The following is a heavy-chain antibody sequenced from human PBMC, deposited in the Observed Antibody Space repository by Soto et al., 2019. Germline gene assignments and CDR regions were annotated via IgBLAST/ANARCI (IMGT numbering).Heavy chain of an antibody. CDR2: ISYDGSNK. CDR3: AKVLYTTSEFFDF. J-gene: IGHJ4*02. Sequence: GSLRLSCAASGFTFSSYGMHWVRQAPCKGLEWVAVISYDGSNKYYADSVKRRFTISRDNSKNTLYLQMNSLRAEDTAVYYCAKVLYTTSEFFDFWGPGPLVTVSS. V-gene: IGHV3-30*18. D-gene: IGHD3-16*01. CDR1: GFTFSSYG.